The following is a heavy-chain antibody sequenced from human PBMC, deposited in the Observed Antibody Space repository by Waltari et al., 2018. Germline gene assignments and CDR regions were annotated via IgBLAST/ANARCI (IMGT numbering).Heavy chain of an antibody. J-gene: IGHJ4*02. CDR2: IKEDGSEK. V-gene: IGHV3-7*01. D-gene: IGHD6-19*01. CDR1: GFPLSRYW. Sequence: EVQLVESGGGLVQPGGSLRLSWSSSGFPLSRYWMCWVRQSPGKGLEWGANIKEDGSEKYNVDSVKGRFTISRDNAKNSLYLQMNSLRAEDTAVYYCTRGGARGSGWYVVDTWGQGTLVTVSS. CDR3: TRGGARGSGWYVVDT.